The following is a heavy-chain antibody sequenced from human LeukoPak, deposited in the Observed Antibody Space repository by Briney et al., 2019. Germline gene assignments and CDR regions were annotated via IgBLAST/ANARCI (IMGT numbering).Heavy chain of an antibody. CDR3: NRLSGDYWNYGGDFDS. CDR1: GFTFSGSA. D-gene: IGHD1-7*01. CDR2: IRSKTSNYAT. Sequence: GGSLRLSCAASGFTFSGSALHWVRQASGKGLEWIGRIRSKTSNYATTYAASVTGRFTISRDDAENTAYLQMNSLKTEDTAVYYCNRLSGDYWNYGGDFDSWGQGTLVTVSS. V-gene: IGHV3-73*01. J-gene: IGHJ4*02.